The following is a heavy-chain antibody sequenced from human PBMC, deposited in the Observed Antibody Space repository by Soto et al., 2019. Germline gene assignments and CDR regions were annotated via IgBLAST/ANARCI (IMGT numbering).Heavy chain of an antibody. CDR1: GYTFTSYG. D-gene: IGHD1-26*01. CDR3: ATDLRGNLPPD. J-gene: IGHJ4*02. V-gene: IGHV1-18*01. CDR2: ISAYNGNT. Sequence: SVKVSCKASGYTFTSYGISWVRQAPGQGLEWMGWISAYNGNTNYAQKLQGRVTMTTDTSTSTAYMELSSLRSEDTAVYYCATDLRGNLPPDWGRRSLVTCSS.